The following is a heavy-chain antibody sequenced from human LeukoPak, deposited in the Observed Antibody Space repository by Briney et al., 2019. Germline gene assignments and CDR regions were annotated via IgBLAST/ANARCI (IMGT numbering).Heavy chain of an antibody. CDR1: GFTFSSYG. V-gene: IGHV3-30*02. CDR2: IRYDGSNK. Sequence: GGSLGLSCAASGFTFSSYGMHWVRQAPGKGLEWVAFIRYDGSNKYYADSVKGRFTISRDNSKNTLYLQMNSLRAEDTAVYYCAKGFYDFSSGYYTPFDYWGQGTLVTVSS. CDR3: AKGFYDFSSGYYTPFDY. D-gene: IGHD3-3*01. J-gene: IGHJ4*02.